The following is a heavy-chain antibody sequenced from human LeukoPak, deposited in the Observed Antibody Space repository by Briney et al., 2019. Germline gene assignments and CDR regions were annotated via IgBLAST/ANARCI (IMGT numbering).Heavy chain of an antibody. CDR1: GFTFSSYW. CDR2: INTDGGST. Sequence: GGSLRLSCAASGFTFSSYWMHWVRQAPGEGRVWVSRINTDGGSTTYAGSVKGRFTISRDNAKNTLYLQMNSLRAEDTAVYYCARDPPGATSIDSWGQGTLVTVSS. CDR3: ARDPPGATSIDS. J-gene: IGHJ4*02. V-gene: IGHV3-74*01. D-gene: IGHD1-26*01.